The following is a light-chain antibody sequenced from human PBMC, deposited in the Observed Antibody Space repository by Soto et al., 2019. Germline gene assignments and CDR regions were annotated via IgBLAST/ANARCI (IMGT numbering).Light chain of an antibody. J-gene: IGKJ4*01. CDR2: GAS. CDR1: QDIYSY. V-gene: IGKV1-8*01. Sequence: AIRMTQSPSSFSASTGDRVTITCRASQDIYSYLAWYQQQPGKAPKLLIYGASTLQSGVPSRFSASGSGTDFTLTISCLQSEDFATYYCQQYYSYPLTFGGGTKVEIK. CDR3: QQYYSYPLT.